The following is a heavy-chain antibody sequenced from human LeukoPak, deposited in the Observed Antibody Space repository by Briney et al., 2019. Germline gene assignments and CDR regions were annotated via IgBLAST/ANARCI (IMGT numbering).Heavy chain of an antibody. CDR2: IYYSGST. Sequence: TPSETLSLTCTISGGSISSSSYYWGWIRQPPGKGLEWIGSIYYSGSTYYNPSLKSRVTISVDTSKNQFSLKLTSVAAADTAVYYCARDRWFDPWGQGTLVTVSS. V-gene: IGHV4-39*07. J-gene: IGHJ5*02. CDR1: GGSISSSSYY. CDR3: ARDRWFDP.